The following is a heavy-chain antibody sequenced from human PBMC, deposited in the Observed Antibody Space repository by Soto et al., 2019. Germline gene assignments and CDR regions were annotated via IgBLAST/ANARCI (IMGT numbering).Heavy chain of an antibody. V-gene: IGHV4-34*01. CDR3: ARFPGIYGVHTPYFDY. D-gene: IGHD3-3*01. CDR2: INHSGST. Sequence: SETLSLTCAVYGGSFSGYYWCWIRQPPGKGLEWIGEINHSGSTNYNPSLKSRVTISVDTSKNQFSLKLSSVTATDTAVYFCARFPGIYGVHTPYFDYWGQGILVTVSS. J-gene: IGHJ4*02. CDR1: GGSFSGYY.